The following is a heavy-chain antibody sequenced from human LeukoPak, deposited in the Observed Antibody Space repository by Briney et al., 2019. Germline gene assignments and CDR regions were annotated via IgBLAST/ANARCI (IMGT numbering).Heavy chain of an antibody. Sequence: GRSLRLSCAASGFTFDDYAMHWVRQAPGKGLEWVSGISWNSGSIGYADSVKGRFTISRDNAKNSLYLQMNSLRAEDTALYYCASWSGSGYYFDYWGQGTLVTVSS. CDR1: GFTFDDYA. D-gene: IGHD3-3*01. J-gene: IGHJ4*02. CDR2: ISWNSGSI. V-gene: IGHV3-9*01. CDR3: ASWSGSGYYFDY.